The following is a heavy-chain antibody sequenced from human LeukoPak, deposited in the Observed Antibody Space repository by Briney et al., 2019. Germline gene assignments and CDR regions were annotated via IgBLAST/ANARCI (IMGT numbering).Heavy chain of an antibody. Sequence: PGRSLRLSCAASGFTFSSYAMHGGRQAPGKGLEWGAVISYEGSNKYYADSVKGRFSISRDNSKNTLYLQMNSLRAEDTAVYYCARDSHQSSDYWGQGTPVTVSS. D-gene: IGHD6-6*01. V-gene: IGHV3-30-3*01. CDR3: ARDSHQSSDY. CDR1: GFTFSSYA. CDR2: ISYEGSNK. J-gene: IGHJ4*02.